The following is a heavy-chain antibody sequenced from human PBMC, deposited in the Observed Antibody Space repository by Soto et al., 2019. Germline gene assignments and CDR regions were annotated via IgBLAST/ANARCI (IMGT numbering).Heavy chain of an antibody. CDR1: GFTFGDSY. CDR3: VRRGGGSRFDT. J-gene: IGHJ5*02. CDR2: ISPGSRYP. V-gene: IGHV3-11*06. Sequence: SGGSPRLSCAVSGFTFGDSYMSWIRQAPGKGLEWLSYISPGSRYPAYADSVKGRFTISRDNAKRSLYLQMMSLTAEDTAIYYCVRRGGGSRFDTWGQGNMVTVSS. D-gene: IGHD2-15*01.